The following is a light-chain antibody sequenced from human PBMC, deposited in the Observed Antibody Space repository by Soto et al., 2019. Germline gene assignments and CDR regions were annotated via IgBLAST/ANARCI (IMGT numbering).Light chain of an antibody. Sequence: EIVMTQSPGTLSVSPGERATLSCRASQSVNSNFAWYQHRPGQAPRLLIYAASTRATGIPGRFSGGGSGTDFTLTITRLEPEDFAVYYCQYYGNSPLTFGQGTKVDIK. CDR1: QSVNSN. J-gene: IGKJ1*01. V-gene: IGKV3-20*01. CDR2: AAS. CDR3: QYYGNSPLT.